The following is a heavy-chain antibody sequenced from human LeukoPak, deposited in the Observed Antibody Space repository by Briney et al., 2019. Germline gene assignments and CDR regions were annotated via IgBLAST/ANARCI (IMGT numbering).Heavy chain of an antibody. CDR2: IRSKAYGGTT. CDR3: TRDLVEMAPGFDP. Sequence: GGSLRLSCAASGFTFSSYWMSWVRQAPGKGLEWVGFIRSKAYGGTTEYAASVKGRFTISRDDSKSIAYLQMNSLKTEDTAVYYCTRDLVEMAPGFDPWGQGTLVTVSS. D-gene: IGHD5-24*01. J-gene: IGHJ5*02. V-gene: IGHV3-49*04. CDR1: GFTFSSYW.